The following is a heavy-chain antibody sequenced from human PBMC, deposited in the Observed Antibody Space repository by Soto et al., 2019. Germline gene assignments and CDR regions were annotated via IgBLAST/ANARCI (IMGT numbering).Heavy chain of an antibody. J-gene: IGHJ3*02. CDR3: ARDWVIAVAVPGAFDI. D-gene: IGHD6-19*01. CDR1: GGSISSYY. Sequence: SETLSLTCTVSGGSISSYYWSWIRKPPGKGLEWIGYMYHSGSTNYNPSLKSRVTISIDRSKNQFSLKLSSVTAADTAVYYCARDWVIAVAVPGAFDIWGQGTMVTVSS. V-gene: IGHV4-59*12. CDR2: MYHSGST.